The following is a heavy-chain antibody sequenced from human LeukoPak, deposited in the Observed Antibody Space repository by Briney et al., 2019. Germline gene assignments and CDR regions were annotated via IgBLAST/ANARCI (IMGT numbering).Heavy chain of an antibody. CDR2: MNPNSGNT. D-gene: IGHD2-2*01. CDR1: GYTFTSYD. V-gene: IGHV1-8*01. Sequence: GASVKVSCKASGYTFTSYDINWVRQATGQGLEWMGWMNPNSGNTGYAQKFQGRVTMTRNTSISTAYMELSSLRSEDTAVYYCATKGYYSSTSCPPVLDYWGQGTLVTVSS. CDR3: ATKGYYSSTSCPPVLDY. J-gene: IGHJ4*02.